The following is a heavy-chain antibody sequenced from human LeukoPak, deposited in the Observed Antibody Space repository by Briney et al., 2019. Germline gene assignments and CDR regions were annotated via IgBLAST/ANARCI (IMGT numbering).Heavy chain of an antibody. CDR3: AKLQDFYDNSGYSYFDN. V-gene: IGHV3-23*01. CDR2: ITGNALNT. D-gene: IGHD3-22*01. Sequence: GGSLRLSCAASGFTFSNYAMSWVRQAPGKGLEWVSSITGNALNTYEADFIKGRFTISRDDSKNTLYLHLSSLRVEDAAVYYCAKLQDFYDNSGYSYFDNWGQGTLVTVSS. J-gene: IGHJ4*02. CDR1: GFTFSNYA.